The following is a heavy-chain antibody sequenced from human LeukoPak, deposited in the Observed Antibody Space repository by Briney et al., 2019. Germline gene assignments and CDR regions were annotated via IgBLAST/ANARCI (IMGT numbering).Heavy chain of an antibody. D-gene: IGHD3-9*01. CDR2: INHSGST. J-gene: IGHJ4*02. V-gene: IGHV4-34*01. CDR1: GGFFSGYY. CDR3: ARSRGDYDILTGYYSLYYFDY. Sequence: SETLSLTCAVYGGFFSGYYWNWIRQPPGKGLEWIGEINHSGSTNYNPSLKSRVTISVDTSKNQFSLKLSSVTAADTAVYYCARSRGDYDILTGYYSLYYFDYWGQGTLVTVSS.